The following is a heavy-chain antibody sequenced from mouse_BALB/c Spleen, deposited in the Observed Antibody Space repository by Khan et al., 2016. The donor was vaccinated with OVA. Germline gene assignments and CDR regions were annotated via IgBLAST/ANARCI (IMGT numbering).Heavy chain of an antibody. CDR1: GYSITSDYA. CDR3: ASELGRYYAMDY. D-gene: IGHD4-1*01. Sequence: EVQLQESGPGLVKPSQSLSLTCTVTGYSITSDYAWNWIRQFPGNKLEWMGCISYSGSTNYSPSLQSRISITRDTSKNQFFLQLNSVTAEDTATYYCASELGRYYAMDYWGQGTSVTVSS. V-gene: IGHV3-2*02. CDR2: ISYSGST. J-gene: IGHJ4*01.